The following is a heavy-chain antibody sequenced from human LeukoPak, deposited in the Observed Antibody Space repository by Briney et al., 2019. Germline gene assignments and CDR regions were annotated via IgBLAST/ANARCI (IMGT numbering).Heavy chain of an antibody. CDR2: ISGTSGGT. Sequence: PGGSLRLSCAASGFTFSSYGMSWVRQAPGKGLEWVSAISGTSGGTYYADSVKGRFTISRDNSKNTLYLQMNSLRAEDTALYYCAKGSYCGGDCYSGGWFDPWGQGTLVTVSS. D-gene: IGHD2-21*02. V-gene: IGHV3-23*01. CDR1: GFTFSSYG. J-gene: IGHJ5*02. CDR3: AKGSYCGGDCYSGGWFDP.